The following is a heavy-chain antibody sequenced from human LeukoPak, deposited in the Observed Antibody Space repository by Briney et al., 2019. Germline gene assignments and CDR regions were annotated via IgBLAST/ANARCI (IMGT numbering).Heavy chain of an antibody. Sequence: GASVKVSCKASGGTFSSYAISWVRQAPGQGLEWMGGIIPIFGTANYAQKFQGRVTITTDESTSTAYMELRSLRSDDTAVYYCARDPPITYYDFWSLNDAFDIWGQGTMVTVSS. CDR1: GGTFSSYA. D-gene: IGHD3-3*01. CDR2: IIPIFGTA. J-gene: IGHJ3*02. CDR3: ARDPPITYYDFWSLNDAFDI. V-gene: IGHV1-69*05.